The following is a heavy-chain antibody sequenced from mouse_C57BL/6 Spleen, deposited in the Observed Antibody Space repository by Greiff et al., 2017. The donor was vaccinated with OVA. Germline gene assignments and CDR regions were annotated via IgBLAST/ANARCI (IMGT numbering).Heavy chain of an antibody. V-gene: IGHV6-3*01. J-gene: IGHJ2*01. Sequence: EVHLVESGGGLVQPGGSMKLSCVASGFTFSNYWMNWVRQSPEKGLEWVAQIRLKSDNYATHYAESVKGRFTISRDDSKSSVYLQMNNLRGEDTGIYYGPYYGSSPFDYWGQGTTLTVSS. CDR3: PYYGSSPFDY. CDR1: GFTFSNYW. D-gene: IGHD1-1*01. CDR2: IRLKSDNYAT.